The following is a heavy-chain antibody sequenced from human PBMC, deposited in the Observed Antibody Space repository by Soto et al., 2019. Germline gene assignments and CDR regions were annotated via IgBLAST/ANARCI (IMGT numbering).Heavy chain of an antibody. D-gene: IGHD2-2*01. J-gene: IGHJ6*02. CDR3: ASWPAAMKYYYYGMDV. Sequence: QVQLVESGGGVVQPGRSLRLSCAASGFTFSSYAMHWVRQAPGKGLEWVAVISYDGSNKYYADSVKGRFTISRDNSKNXLYLQMNSLRAEDTAVYYCASWPAAMKYYYYGMDVWGQGTTVTVSS. V-gene: IGHV3-30-3*01. CDR2: ISYDGSNK. CDR1: GFTFSSYA.